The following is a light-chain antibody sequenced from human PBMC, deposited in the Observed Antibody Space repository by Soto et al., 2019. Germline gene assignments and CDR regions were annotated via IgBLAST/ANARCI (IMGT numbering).Light chain of an antibody. J-gene: IGLJ2*01. CDR2: EDS. V-gene: IGLV2-23*01. CDR3: CSYAGSSTSVV. CDR1: SSDVGSYNL. Sequence: QSALTQPASVSGSPGQSIAISCTKTSSDVGSYNLVSWYQQYPGKAPKLMIYEDSKRPSGVSNRFSGSKSGYTASLTISGLQAEDEADYYCCSYAGSSTSVVFGGGTQLTVL.